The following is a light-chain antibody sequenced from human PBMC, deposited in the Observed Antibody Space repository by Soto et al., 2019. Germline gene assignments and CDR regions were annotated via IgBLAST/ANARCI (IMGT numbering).Light chain of an antibody. CDR1: QSLLHSNGYNY. J-gene: IGKJ1*01. V-gene: IGKV2-28*01. CDR2: LGS. CDR3: MQALQTPRT. Sequence: DLVMTQSPLSLPVTPGEPASISCRSSQSLLHSNGYNYLDWYLQKPGQSPQLLIYLGSNRASGVTKRISGSVSGTDFTLKISRVEAKDVGVYYCMQALQTPRTFGQGTKVEIK.